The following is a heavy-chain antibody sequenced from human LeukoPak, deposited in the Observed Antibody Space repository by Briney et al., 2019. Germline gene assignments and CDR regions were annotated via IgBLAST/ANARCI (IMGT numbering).Heavy chain of an antibody. CDR3: ARDYGDYFRWFDP. CDR2: ISYSGIT. V-gene: IGHV4-59*06. J-gene: IGHJ5*02. Sequence: SETLSLTCTVSDASISGYYWSWIRQPPGKGLERIGYISYSGITYYNPSLKSRVNISMDTSKNQFSLSLTSVTAADTAVYFCARDYGDYFRWFDPWGQGTLVTVSS. D-gene: IGHD4-17*01. CDR1: DASISGYY.